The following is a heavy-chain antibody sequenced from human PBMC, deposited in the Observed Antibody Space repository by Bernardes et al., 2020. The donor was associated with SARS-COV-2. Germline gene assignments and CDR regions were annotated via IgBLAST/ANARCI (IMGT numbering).Heavy chain of an antibody. J-gene: IGHJ4*02. D-gene: IGHD3-22*01. CDR2: ISSSSSYI. CDR3: ARVYYYDSSGYYQDAYYFDY. Sequence: GGSLRLSCAASGFTFSSYSMNWVRQAPGKGLEWVSSISSSSSYIYYADSVKGRFTISRDNAKNSLYLQMNSLRAEDTAVYYCARVYYYDSSGYYQDAYYFDYWGQGTLVTVSS. V-gene: IGHV3-21*01. CDR1: GFTFSSYS.